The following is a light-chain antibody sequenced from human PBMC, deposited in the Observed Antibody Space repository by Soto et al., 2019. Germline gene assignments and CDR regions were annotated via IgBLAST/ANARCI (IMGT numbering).Light chain of an antibody. CDR1: QTISKY. CDR3: QQSYSTPRT. V-gene: IGKV1-39*01. CDR2: GAS. Sequence: DIQMTQSPSSLSASVGDRVSITCRASQTISKYLNWYQQKPGKAPKLLIYGASILQSGVPSRFSGSGSGTGFTLTISSXQPEDFATYYCQQSYSTPRTFGQGTKVDIK. J-gene: IGKJ1*01.